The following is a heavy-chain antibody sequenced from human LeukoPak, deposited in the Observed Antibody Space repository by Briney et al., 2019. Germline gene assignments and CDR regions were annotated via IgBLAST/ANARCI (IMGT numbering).Heavy chain of an antibody. D-gene: IGHD3-22*01. V-gene: IGHV4-59*12. CDR1: GGSISSYY. J-gene: IGHJ4*02. Sequence: SETLSLTCTVSGGSISSYYWSWIRQPPGKGLEWIGYIYYSGSTNYNPSLKSRVTISVDTSKNQFSLKLSSVTAADTAVYYCARSYDSSGDYWGQGTLVTVSS. CDR3: ARSYDSSGDY. CDR2: IYYSGST.